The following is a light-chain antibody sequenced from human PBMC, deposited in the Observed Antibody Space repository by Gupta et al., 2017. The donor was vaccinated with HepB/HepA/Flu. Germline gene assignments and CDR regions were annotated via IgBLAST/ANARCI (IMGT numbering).Light chain of an antibody. CDR3: QQYVTSPRT. CDR2: DAS. J-gene: IGKJ1*01. V-gene: IGKV3-20*01. CDR1: QSVTNSY. Sequence: EIVFKQSPGTLSLFPGERATLSCRASQSVTNSYLAWYQQKPGQAPRLLIYDASSRATGIPDRFSGSGSGTDFTLTISRLEPEDFAVYYCQQYVTSPRTFGQGTKVETK.